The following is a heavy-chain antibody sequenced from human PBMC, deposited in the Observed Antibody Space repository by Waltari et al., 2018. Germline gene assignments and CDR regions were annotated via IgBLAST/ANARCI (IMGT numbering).Heavy chain of an antibody. V-gene: IGHV3-30-3*01. CDR1: GLPFTTST. J-gene: IGHJ4*02. CDR3: ATSRGVAVAPGGY. D-gene: IGHD6-19*01. CDR2: ISFDGGNK. Sequence: QAQLVESGGGVVQPGRSLGLSCAASGLPFTTSTIHWVRQGPDKGLEWLADISFDGGNKFYADSVKGRFTISRDNSKSTAFLQMNSLRAEDTAIYFCATSRGVAVAPGGYWGQGTLVTVSS.